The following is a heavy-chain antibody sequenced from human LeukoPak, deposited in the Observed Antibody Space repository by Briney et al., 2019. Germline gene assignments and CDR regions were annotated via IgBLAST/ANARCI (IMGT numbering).Heavy chain of an antibody. CDR3: ARGQRYSSGWYGDAFDI. J-gene: IGHJ3*02. V-gene: IGHV3-48*04. D-gene: IGHD6-19*01. CDR2: ISSSSTA. Sequence: PGGSLRLSCAASGFTFSSYSMNWVRQAPGKGLEWVSYISSSSTAYYTDSVNGRFIIFRDNAKNSLYLQMDSLRAEDTAVYYCARGQRYSSGWYGDAFDIWGQGTMVTVSS. CDR1: GFTFSSYS.